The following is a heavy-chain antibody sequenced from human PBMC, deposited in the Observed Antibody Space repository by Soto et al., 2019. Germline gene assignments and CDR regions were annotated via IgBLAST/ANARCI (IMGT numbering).Heavy chain of an antibody. J-gene: IGHJ5*02. CDR3: ARDSDGGGFDP. CDR1: DGSFSGYY. D-gene: IGHD3-16*01. CDR2: IHHSGRT. V-gene: IGHV4-34*01. Sequence: QVQLQQWGAGLLKPSETLSLTCAVHDGSFSGYYWNWIRQSPGTGMEWIGDIHHSGRTNYNPSLKGRVILSKDTFKQQFSLTLTSVTAADTAIYYCARDSDGGGFDPWGQGTLVTVSS.